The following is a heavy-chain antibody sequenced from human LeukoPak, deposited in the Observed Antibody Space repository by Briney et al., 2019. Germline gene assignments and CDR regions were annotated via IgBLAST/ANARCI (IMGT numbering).Heavy chain of an antibody. CDR3: AKRGGRHSSSWYEDY. V-gene: IGHV3-23*01. CDR1: GFTFSSYA. Sequence: GGSLRLSCAASGFTFSSYAMSWVRQAPGKGLEWVSAISGSGGSTYYADSVKGRFTISRDNSKNTLYLQMNSLRAEDTAVYYCAKRGGRHSSSWYEDYWGQGTLVTVSS. J-gene: IGHJ4*02. CDR2: ISGSGGST. D-gene: IGHD6-13*01.